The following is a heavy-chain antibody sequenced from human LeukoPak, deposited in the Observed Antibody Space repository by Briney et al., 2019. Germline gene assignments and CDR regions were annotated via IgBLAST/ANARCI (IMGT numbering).Heavy chain of an antibody. D-gene: IGHD4-23*01. V-gene: IGHV3-9*01. J-gene: IGHJ6*02. CDR3: AKDVDYGGHYGMDV. CDR2: ISWNSGSI. CDR1: GFTFDDYA. Sequence: GGSLRLSCAASGFTFDDYAMHWVRQAPGKGLEWVSGISWNSGSIGYADSVKGRFTISRDNAKNSLYLQMNSLRAEDTALYYCAKDVDYGGHYGMDVWGQGTTVTVSS.